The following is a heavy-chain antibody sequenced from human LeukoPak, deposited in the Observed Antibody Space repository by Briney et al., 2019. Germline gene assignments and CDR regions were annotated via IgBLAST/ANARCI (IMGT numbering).Heavy chain of an antibody. J-gene: IGHJ4*02. D-gene: IGHD3-22*01. CDR3: ARDSHSSGYYDYFDY. CDR2: IIPIFGTA. CDR1: GCTFSSYA. V-gene: IGHV1-69*05. Sequence: SVKVSCKASGCTFSSYAISWVRQAPGQGLEWMGGIIPIFGTANYAQKFQGRVTITTDESTSTAYMELSSLRSEDTAVYYCARDSHSSGYYDYFDYWGQGTLVTVSS.